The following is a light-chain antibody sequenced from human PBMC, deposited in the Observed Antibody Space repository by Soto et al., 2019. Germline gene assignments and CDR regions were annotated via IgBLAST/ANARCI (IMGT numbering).Light chain of an antibody. V-gene: IGLV1-51*01. Sequence: QSVLTQPPSVSAAPGQKVTISCSGSSSNIGGNSVSRYQQLPGTAPKLLIYDDNKRPSGIPDRFSGSKSGTSATLGITGFQTEDEADYYCGSWDSSLSAYVFGTGTKVTVL. CDR1: SSNIGGNS. CDR2: DDN. J-gene: IGLJ1*01. CDR3: GSWDSSLSAYV.